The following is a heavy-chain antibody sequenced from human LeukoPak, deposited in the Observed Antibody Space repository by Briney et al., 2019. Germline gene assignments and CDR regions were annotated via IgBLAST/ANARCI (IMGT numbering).Heavy chain of an antibody. Sequence: SVKVSCKASGGTFSSYAISWVRQAPRQGLEWMGRIIPIFGIANYARKFQGRVTITADKSTSTAYMELSSLRSEDTAVYYCAGDQIVVVPAAYNWFDPWGQGTLVTVSS. CDR3: AGDQIVVVPAAYNWFDP. J-gene: IGHJ5*02. V-gene: IGHV1-69*04. CDR2: IIPIFGIA. CDR1: GGTFSSYA. D-gene: IGHD2-2*01.